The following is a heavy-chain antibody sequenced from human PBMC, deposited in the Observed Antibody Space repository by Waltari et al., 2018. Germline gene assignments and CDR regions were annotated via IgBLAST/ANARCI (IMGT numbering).Heavy chain of an antibody. CDR3: ARLMATWNAFAI. V-gene: IGHV3-53*02. CDR2: IYRGGST. J-gene: IGHJ3*02. CDR1: GCSVSSNY. D-gene: IGHD5-12*01. Sequence: EVQLVETGGGLIQPGGSLRGSCEASGCSVSSNYMSWVRQAPGKGLEWVSVIYRGGSTYYADSVKGRFTISRDNSKNTLYLQMNSLSAEDTAVYYCARLMATWNAFAIWGQGTMVTVSS.